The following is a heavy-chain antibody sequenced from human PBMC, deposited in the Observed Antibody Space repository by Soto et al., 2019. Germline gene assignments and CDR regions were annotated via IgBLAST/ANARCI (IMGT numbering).Heavy chain of an antibody. Sequence: PGGSLRLSCAVSGFICSDYDMSWVRQAPGKGLEWVSTILVSGSTHYEDSVRGRFTISRDTSKNTVYLQMKSLTPGDTAVYYCAKATATGGGAFEIDGQGKKVTVSS. CDR3: AKATATGGGAFEI. D-gene: IGHD2-8*02. V-gene: IGHV3-23*01. CDR1: GFICSDYD. J-gene: IGHJ3*02. CDR2: ILVSGST.